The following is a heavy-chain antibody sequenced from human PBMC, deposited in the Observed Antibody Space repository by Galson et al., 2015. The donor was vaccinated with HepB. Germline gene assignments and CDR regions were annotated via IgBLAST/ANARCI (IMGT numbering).Heavy chain of an antibody. D-gene: IGHD5-18*01. Sequence: SLRLSCAASGFTFSSYAMHWVRQAPGKGLEWVAVISYDGSNKYYADSVKGRFTISRDNSKNTLYLQMNSLRAEDTAVYYCARDDRGYNYGRWGWYFDLWGRGTLVTVSS. J-gene: IGHJ2*01. CDR3: ARDDRGYNYGRWGWYFDL. CDR2: ISYDGSNK. V-gene: IGHV3-30-3*01. CDR1: GFTFSSYA.